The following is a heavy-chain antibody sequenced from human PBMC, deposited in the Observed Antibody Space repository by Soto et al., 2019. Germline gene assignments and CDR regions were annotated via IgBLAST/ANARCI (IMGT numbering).Heavy chain of an antibody. D-gene: IGHD3-10*01. V-gene: IGHV3-33*01. CDR2: IWYDGSNK. CDR1: GFSFSSHG. J-gene: IGHJ4*02. CDR3: ARDGQGGAPYTVGVY. Sequence: QVQLVESGGGVVQPGRSLRLSCAASGFSFSSHGMHWVRQAPGQGLEWVTFIWYDGSNKHYVDSVKGRFTISRDNSKNTLYLQMNSLRAEDTAVYFCARDGQGGAPYTVGVYWGQGTLVTFSS.